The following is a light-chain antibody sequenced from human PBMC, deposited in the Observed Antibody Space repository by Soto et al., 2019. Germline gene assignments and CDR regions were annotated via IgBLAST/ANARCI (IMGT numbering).Light chain of an antibody. Sequence: EIVLTQSPATLSLSPGERATLSCRASQSVSRHLAWYQQKPGQAPRLLIYDASNRATGIPARFSGSGSGTEFTLTISSLEPEDFAVYYCQQRSNWPPLTFGGGTKVEIK. CDR3: QQRSNWPPLT. J-gene: IGKJ4*01. CDR1: QSVSRH. CDR2: DAS. V-gene: IGKV3-11*01.